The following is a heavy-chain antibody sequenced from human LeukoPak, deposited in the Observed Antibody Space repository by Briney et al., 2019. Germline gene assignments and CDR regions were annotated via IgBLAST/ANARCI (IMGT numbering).Heavy chain of an antibody. Sequence: PGGSLRLSCAASGFTFSFYWMHWVRQAPGEGLVWVSRINSDGSTTTYADSVKGRFTISRDNAKNTVYLQMNSLRAEDTAVYYCAKVTMIVVVDPLDYWGQGTLVTVSS. CDR3: AKVTMIVVVDPLDY. D-gene: IGHD3-22*01. V-gene: IGHV3-74*03. J-gene: IGHJ4*02. CDR2: INSDGSTT. CDR1: GFTFSFYW.